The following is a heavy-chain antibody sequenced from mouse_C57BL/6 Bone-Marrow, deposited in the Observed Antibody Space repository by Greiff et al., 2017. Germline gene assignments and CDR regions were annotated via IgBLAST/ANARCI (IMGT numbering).Heavy chain of an antibody. CDR1: GYTFTSYW. D-gene: IGHD2-1*01. CDR2: IDPSDSYT. J-gene: IGHJ2*01. CDR3: ARDEILLWSYFDY. V-gene: IGHV1-69*01. Sequence: QVQLQQPGAELVMPGASVKLSCKASGYTFTSYWMHWVKQRPGQGLEWIGEIDPSDSYTNYNQKFKGKSTLTVDKSSSTAYMQLSSLTSEDSAVYYCARDEILLWSYFDYWGQGTTLTVSS.